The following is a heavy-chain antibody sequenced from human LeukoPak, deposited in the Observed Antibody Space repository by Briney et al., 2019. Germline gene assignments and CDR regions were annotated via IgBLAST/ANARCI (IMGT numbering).Heavy chain of an antibody. CDR3: ARDPPKVPNYYDKPNGMDV. J-gene: IGHJ6*02. V-gene: IGHV1-3*01. Sequence: GASVKVSCKASGYTFTSYAMHWVRQAPGQRLEWMGWINAGNGNTKYSQKLQGRVTMTTDTSTSTAYMELRSLRSDDTAVYYCARDPPKVPNYYDKPNGMDVWGQGTTVTVSS. CDR1: GYTFTSYA. D-gene: IGHD3-22*01. CDR2: INAGNGNT.